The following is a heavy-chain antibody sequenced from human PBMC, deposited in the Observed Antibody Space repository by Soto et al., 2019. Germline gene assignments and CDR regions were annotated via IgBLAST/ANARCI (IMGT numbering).Heavy chain of an antibody. CDR2: ISASNGNT. Sequence: QVQLVQSGPEVKKPEASVKVSCKASGYTFTTYGFSWVRQAPGQGLECVGWISASNGNTHYSEKFLGRVTMTTDTSTNTAYMDLRSLTSGDTAVYYCASEPIYYNDRSGYYPLGYCGQGTLVTVSS. CDR1: GYTFTTYG. CDR3: ASEPIYYNDRSGYYPLGY. V-gene: IGHV1-18*04. J-gene: IGHJ4*02. D-gene: IGHD3-22*01.